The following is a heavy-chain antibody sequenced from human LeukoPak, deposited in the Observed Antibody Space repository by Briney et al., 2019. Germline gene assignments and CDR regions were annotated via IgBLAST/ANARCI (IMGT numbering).Heavy chain of an antibody. CDR1: GGSIRSNSYY. CDR2: IYFSGNT. V-gene: IGHV4-39*01. Sequence: SETLSLTCTVSGGSIRSNSYYWGWIRQPPGKGLEWIGSIYFSGNTNYNPSLKSRVTISVDTSKNQFSLKLSSVTAADTAVYYCATGSSRYYYYMDVWGKGTTVTVSS. J-gene: IGHJ6*03. CDR3: ATGSSRYYYYMDV. D-gene: IGHD3-10*01.